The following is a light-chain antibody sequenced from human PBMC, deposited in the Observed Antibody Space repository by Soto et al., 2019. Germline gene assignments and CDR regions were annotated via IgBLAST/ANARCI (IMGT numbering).Light chain of an antibody. CDR3: SSYTSSSPLVV. Sequence: QSVLTQPASVSGSPGQSITISCTGTSSDVGAYNYVSWYQQHPGKAPKLMIYDVINRPSGVSNRFSGSKSGNTASLTISGLEAEDEAEYYCSSYTSSSPLVVFGGGTQLTV. V-gene: IGLV2-14*01. J-gene: IGLJ2*01. CDR1: SSDVGAYNY. CDR2: DVI.